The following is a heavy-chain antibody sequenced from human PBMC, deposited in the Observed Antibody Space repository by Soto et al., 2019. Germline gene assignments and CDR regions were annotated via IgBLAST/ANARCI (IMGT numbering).Heavy chain of an antibody. CDR3: ARQRSERLGITGTIDY. V-gene: IGHV4-39*01. D-gene: IGHD1-7*01. Sequence: SETLSLTCTVSGGSISSSSYYWGWIRQPPGKGLEWIGSIYYSGSTYYNPSLKSRVTISVDTSKNQFPLKLSSVTAADTAVYYCARQRSERLGITGTIDYWGQGTLVTVSS. J-gene: IGHJ4*02. CDR1: GGSISSSSYY. CDR2: IYYSGST.